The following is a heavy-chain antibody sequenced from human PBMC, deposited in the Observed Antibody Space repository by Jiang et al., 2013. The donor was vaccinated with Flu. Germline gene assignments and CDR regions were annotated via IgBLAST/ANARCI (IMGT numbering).Heavy chain of an antibody. CDR2: IYHSGSA. J-gene: IGHJ4*02. CDR3: ARDIPMVRGAGV. D-gene: IGHD3-10*01. V-gene: IGHV4-4*02. CDR1: GDSISNNNW. Sequence: GLVKPSGTLSLTCGVSGDSISNNNWWSWVRQPPGKGLEWIGEIYHSGSANYNPSLKSRVSISVDKSRNQFSLKLSSVTAADTAVYYCARDIPMVRGAGVWGQGTQVTVSS.